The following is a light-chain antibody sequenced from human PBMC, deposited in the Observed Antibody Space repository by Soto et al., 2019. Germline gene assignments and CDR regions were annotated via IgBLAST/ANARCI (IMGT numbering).Light chain of an antibody. J-gene: IGKJ1*01. V-gene: IGKV3D-11*03. CDR1: QYINTR. CDR3: QESPRT. Sequence: EVVVKQPTATLSSFPGDRVTLSCRASQYINTRLAWYQHRPGQAPRLLIYQTSIRAAGIPARFSASGTGTDFTLTISRLEPEDFAVYYCQESPRTFGQGTKVDIK. CDR2: QTS.